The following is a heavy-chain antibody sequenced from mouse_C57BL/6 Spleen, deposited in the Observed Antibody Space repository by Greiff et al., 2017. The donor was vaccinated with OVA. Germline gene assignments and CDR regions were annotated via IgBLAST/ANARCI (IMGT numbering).Heavy chain of an antibody. CDR1: GYTFTDYY. Sequence: VQLQQSGPELVKPGASVKISCKASGYTFTDYYMNWVKQSHGKSLEWIGDINPNNGGTSYNQKFKGKATLTVDKSSSTAYMELRSLTSEDSAVYYCAVSRGFAYWGQGTLVTVSA. J-gene: IGHJ3*01. CDR2: INPNNGGT. CDR3: AVSRGFAY. V-gene: IGHV1-26*01.